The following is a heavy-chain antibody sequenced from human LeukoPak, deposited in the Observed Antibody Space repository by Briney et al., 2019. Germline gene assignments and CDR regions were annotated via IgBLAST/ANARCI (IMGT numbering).Heavy chain of an antibody. CDR2: IRYDGSNK. J-gene: IGHJ6*03. CDR1: GFTFSSYA. CDR3: AKDAGATAYYYYMDV. V-gene: IGHV3-30*02. Sequence: GGSLRLSCAASGFTFSSYAMSWVRQAPGKGLEWVAFIRYDGSNKYYADSVKGRFTISRDNSKNTLYLQMNSLRAEDTAVYYCAKDAGATAYYYYMDVWGKGTTVTVSS. D-gene: IGHD1-26*01.